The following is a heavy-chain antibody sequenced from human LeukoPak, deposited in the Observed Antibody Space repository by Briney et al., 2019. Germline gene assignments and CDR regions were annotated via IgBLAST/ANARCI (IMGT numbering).Heavy chain of an antibody. CDR3: AKGQLRYFDWEILALGY. V-gene: IGHV3-9*01. D-gene: IGHD3-9*01. Sequence: GRSLRLSCAASRFTFDDYAMHWVRQAPGKGLEWVSGISWNSGSIGYADSVKGRFTISRDNAKNSLYLQMNSLRAEDTALYYCAKGQLRYFDWEILALGYWGQGTLVTVSS. CDR2: ISWNSGSI. J-gene: IGHJ4*02. CDR1: RFTFDDYA.